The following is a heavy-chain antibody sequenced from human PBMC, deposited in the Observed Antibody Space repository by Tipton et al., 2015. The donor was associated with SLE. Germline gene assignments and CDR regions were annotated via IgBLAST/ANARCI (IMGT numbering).Heavy chain of an antibody. CDR3: ARGSRVEEELDY. Sequence: PGLVKPSETLSLTCSVSGGSISSSPYYWTWIRQPPGKGLEWMGYIYNSVPGNYNPSLKSRLTISVDTSKNQFSLRLKTVTAADTAVYYCARGSRVEEELDYWGQGTLVTVSS. J-gene: IGHJ4*02. CDR2: IYNSVPG. V-gene: IGHV4-61*01. CDR1: GGSISSSPYY. D-gene: IGHD1-26*01.